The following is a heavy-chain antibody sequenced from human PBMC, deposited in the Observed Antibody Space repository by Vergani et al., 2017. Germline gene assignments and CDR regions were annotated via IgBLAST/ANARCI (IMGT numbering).Heavy chain of an antibody. CDR3: ARYGLEQPYYFDY. D-gene: IGHD1/OR15-1a*01. J-gene: IGHJ4*02. Sequence: QVQLVQSGAEVKKPGSSVKVSCKASGGTFSSYAISWVRQAPGQGLEWMGIINPSGGSTSYAQKFQGRVTMTRDTSTSTVYMELSSLRSEDTAVYYCARYGLEQPYYFDYWGQGTLVTVSS. CDR1: GGTFSSYA. V-gene: IGHV1-46*01. CDR2: INPSGGST.